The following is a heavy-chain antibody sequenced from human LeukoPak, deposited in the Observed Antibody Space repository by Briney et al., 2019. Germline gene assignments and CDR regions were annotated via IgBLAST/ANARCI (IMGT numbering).Heavy chain of an antibody. D-gene: IGHD3-9*01. J-gene: IGHJ4*02. CDR2: IRSKAYGGTT. V-gene: IGHV3-49*04. CDR3: TIGGRTYYDILTGYYTFDY. Sequence: GRSLRLSCTASGFTSGDYAMSWVRQAPGKGLEWVGFIRSKAYGGTTEYAASVKGRFTISRDDSKSIAYLQMNSLKTEDTAVYYCTIGGRTYYDILTGYYTFDYWGQGTLVTVSS. CDR1: GFTSGDYA.